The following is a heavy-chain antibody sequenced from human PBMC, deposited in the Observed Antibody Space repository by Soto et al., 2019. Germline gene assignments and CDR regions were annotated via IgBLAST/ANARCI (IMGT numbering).Heavy chain of an antibody. Sequence: GGSLRLSCAASGFTFSSYGMHWVRQAPGKGLEWVAVIWYDGSNKYYADSVKGRFTISRDNSKNTLYLQMNSLRAEDTAVYCCASTPFGSGWFAGEYYFDYWGQGTLVTVSS. J-gene: IGHJ4*02. CDR3: ASTPFGSGWFAGEYYFDY. CDR1: GFTFSSYG. CDR2: IWYDGSNK. D-gene: IGHD6-19*01. V-gene: IGHV3-33*01.